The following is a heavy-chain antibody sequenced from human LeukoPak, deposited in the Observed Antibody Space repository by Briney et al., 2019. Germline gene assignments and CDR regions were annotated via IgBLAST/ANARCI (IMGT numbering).Heavy chain of an antibody. D-gene: IGHD3-16*01. V-gene: IGHV4-59*01. CDR3: ARGXTYYDYVWDY. CDR1: GGSISSYY. CDR2: IYYSGST. Sequence: PSETLSLTCTVSGGSISSYYWSWIRQPPGKGLEWIGYIYYSGSTNYNPSLKSRVTISVDTSKNQFSLKLSSVTAADTAVYYCARGXTYYDYVWDYWGQGTLVTVSS. J-gene: IGHJ4*02.